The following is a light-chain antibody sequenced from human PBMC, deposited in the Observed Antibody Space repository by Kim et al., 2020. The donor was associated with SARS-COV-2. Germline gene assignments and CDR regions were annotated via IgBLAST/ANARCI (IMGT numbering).Light chain of an antibody. CDR3: QVWDSSSDHRV. CDR2: YDS. V-gene: IGLV3-21*04. Sequence: SYELTQPPPVSVAPGKTARITCGGNNIGSKSVHWYQQKPGQAPVLVIYYDSDRPSGIPERFSGSNSGNTATLTISRVEAGDEADYYCQVWDSSSDHRVFGTGTKVTVL. J-gene: IGLJ1*01. CDR1: NIGSKS.